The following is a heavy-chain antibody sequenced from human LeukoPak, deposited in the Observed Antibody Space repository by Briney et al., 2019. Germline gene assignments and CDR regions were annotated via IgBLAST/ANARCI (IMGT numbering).Heavy chain of an antibody. V-gene: IGHV4-31*03. J-gene: IGHJ3*02. CDR1: GGSISSGGYY. D-gene: IGHD2-2*01. CDR2: IYYSGST. CDR3: ASRFNFAGACSSTSCPLGFEDI. Sequence: SSETLSLTCTVSGGSISSGGYYWSWIRQHPGKGLEWIGYIYYSGSTYYNPSLKSRVTISVDTSKNQFSLKLSSVTAADTAVYYCASRFNFAGACSSTSCPLGFEDIWGQGTMVTVSS.